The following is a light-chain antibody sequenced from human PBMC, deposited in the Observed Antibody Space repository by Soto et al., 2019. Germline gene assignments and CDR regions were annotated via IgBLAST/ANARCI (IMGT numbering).Light chain of an antibody. CDR1: QSVSSSY. J-gene: IGKJ1*01. Sequence: IGVSQTAFTLSLHPSNLPAISFLFIQSVSSSYLAWYQQKPGQAPRLLIYGASSRATGIQDRFSGSGSGTDFTLTISRLEPEDFAVYYCQQYASAYTWRLGQGSKVEIK. CDR3: QQYASAYTWR. V-gene: IGKV3-20*01. CDR2: GAS.